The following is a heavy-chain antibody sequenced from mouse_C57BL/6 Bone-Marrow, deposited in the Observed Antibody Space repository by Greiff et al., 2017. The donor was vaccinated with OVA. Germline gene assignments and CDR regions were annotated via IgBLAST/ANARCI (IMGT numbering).Heavy chain of an antibody. CDR3: ARQGFITTVVALYYYAMDY. V-gene: IGHV14-3*01. D-gene: IGHD1-1*01. J-gene: IGHJ4*01. CDR2: IDPANGNT. Sequence: EVQLQQSVAELVRPGASVKLSCTASGFNIKNTYMHWVKQRPEQGLEWIGRIDPANGNTKYAPKFQGKATITADTSSNTAYLQLSSLTSEDTAIYYCARQGFITTVVALYYYAMDYWGQGTSVTVSS. CDR1: GFNIKNTY.